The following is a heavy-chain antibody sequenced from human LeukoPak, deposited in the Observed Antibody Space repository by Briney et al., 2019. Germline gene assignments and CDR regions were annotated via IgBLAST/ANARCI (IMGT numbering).Heavy chain of an antibody. CDR3: ARDRGIAVAGGTSEY. CDR2: IKQDGSEK. CDR1: GFTFSSYW. D-gene: IGHD6-19*01. Sequence: GSLRLSCTTSGFTFSSYWMSWVSQAPGKGLEWVANIKQDGSEKYYVDSVKGRFTISRDNAKNSLYLQMNSLRAEDTAVYYCARDRGIAVAGGTSEYWGQGTLVTVSS. V-gene: IGHV3-7*01. J-gene: IGHJ4*02.